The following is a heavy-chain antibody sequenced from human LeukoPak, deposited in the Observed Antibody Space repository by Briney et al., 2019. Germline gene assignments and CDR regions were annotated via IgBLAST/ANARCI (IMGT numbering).Heavy chain of an antibody. CDR1: GGTFSSYA. CDR3: ATLNFWQPFV. D-gene: IGHD3-3*01. Sequence: GASVKVSCKASGGTFSSYAISWVRQAPGQGLEWMGGIIPIFGTANYAQKFQGRVTMTEDTSTDTAYMELSSLRSEDTAVYYCATLNFWQPFVWGKGTTVTVSS. J-gene: IGHJ6*04. V-gene: IGHV1-69*06. CDR2: IIPIFGTA.